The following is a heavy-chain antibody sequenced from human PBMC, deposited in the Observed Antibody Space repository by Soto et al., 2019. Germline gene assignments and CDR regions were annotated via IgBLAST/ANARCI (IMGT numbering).Heavy chain of an antibody. CDR2: INPNSGGP. Sequence: QVQLVQSGAEVKKPGASVKVSCKASGYTFTGYYMHWVRQAPGQGLEWMGWINPNSGGPNYAQKFQDRVTMTRDTSISTAYMELRRLRYDDMAVYYCVRDCIAAACNWFDPWGQGTLVTV. CDR3: VRDCIAAACNWFDP. J-gene: IGHJ5*02. CDR1: GYTFTGYY. D-gene: IGHD6-13*01. V-gene: IGHV1-2*02.